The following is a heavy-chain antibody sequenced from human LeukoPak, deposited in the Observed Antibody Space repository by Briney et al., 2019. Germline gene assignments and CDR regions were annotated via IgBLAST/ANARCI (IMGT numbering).Heavy chain of an antibody. CDR2: IYYTGIT. D-gene: IGHD3-10*01. V-gene: IGHV4-59*08. CDR3: AKHDRQDSGNYHADY. J-gene: IGHJ4*02. Sequence: SETLSLTCTVSGGSISSYYWSWVRQPPGEALEWIGYIYYTGITHYNPSLESRVTISVDTSKNQFCLKLRSLTAADTAVYYCAKHDRQDSGNYHADYWGQGTLVTASS. CDR1: GGSISSYY.